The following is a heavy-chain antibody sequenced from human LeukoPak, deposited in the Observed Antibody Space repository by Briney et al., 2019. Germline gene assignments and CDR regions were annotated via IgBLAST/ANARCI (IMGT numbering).Heavy chain of an antibody. CDR3: ARVRYCSSTSCYKAYWYFDL. CDR2: IYTSGST. J-gene: IGHJ2*01. V-gene: IGHV4-61*02. D-gene: IGHD2-2*02. Sequence: SETLSLTCTVSGGSISSGSYYWSWIRQPAGKGLEWIGRIYTSGSTNYNPSLKSRVTISVDTSKSQFSLKLSSVTAADTAVYYCARVRYCSSTSCYKAYWYFDLWGRGTLVTVS. CDR1: GGSISSGSYY.